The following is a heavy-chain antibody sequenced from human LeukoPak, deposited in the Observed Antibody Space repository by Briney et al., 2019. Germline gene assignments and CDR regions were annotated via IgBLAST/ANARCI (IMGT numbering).Heavy chain of an antibody. CDR3: ARGYCSGGSCLNWFDP. D-gene: IGHD2-15*01. J-gene: IGHJ5*02. Sequence: ASVKVSCKASGYTFTGYYMHWVRQAPGQGLEWMGWINPNSGGTNYAQKFQGRVTMTRDTSISTAYMELSRLRSDDTAVYYCARGYCSGGSCLNWFDPWGQGTLVTVSS. CDR1: GYTFTGYY. V-gene: IGHV1-2*02. CDR2: INPNSGGT.